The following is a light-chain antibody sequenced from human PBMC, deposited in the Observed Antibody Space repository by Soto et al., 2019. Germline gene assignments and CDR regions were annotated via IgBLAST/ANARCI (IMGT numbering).Light chain of an antibody. J-gene: IGLJ3*02. Sequence: SYELTQPLSVSVALGQTARITCGGNNIGSKNVHWYQQKPGQAPVLVIYRDINRPSGIPERFSGSNSANTATLTISRAQAGDEADYYCQVWDSSTARVFGGGTKLTVL. CDR1: NIGSKN. CDR3: QVWDSSTARV. CDR2: RDI. V-gene: IGLV3-9*01.